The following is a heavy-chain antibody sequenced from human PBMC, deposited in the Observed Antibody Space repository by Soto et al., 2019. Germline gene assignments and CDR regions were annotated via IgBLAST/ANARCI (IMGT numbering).Heavy chain of an antibody. D-gene: IGHD3-10*01. V-gene: IGHV3-30*18. CDR3: AKEELLWFGEGKKFDP. Sequence: GGSLRLSCAASVFTFSSYGMHWVRQAPGKGLEWVAVISYDGSNKYYADSVKGRFTISRDNSKNTLYLQMNSLRAEDTAVYYCAKEELLWFGEGKKFDPWGQGTLVTVSS. CDR2: ISYDGSNK. CDR1: VFTFSSYG. J-gene: IGHJ5*02.